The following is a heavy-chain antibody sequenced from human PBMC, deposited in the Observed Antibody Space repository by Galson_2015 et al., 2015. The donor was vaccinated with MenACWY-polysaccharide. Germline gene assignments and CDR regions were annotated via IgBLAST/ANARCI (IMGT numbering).Heavy chain of an antibody. V-gene: IGHV3-74*01. CDR2: INGDGSTT. D-gene: IGHD6-13*01. J-gene: IGHJ4*02. CDR1: GFTFSSYW. CDR3: ARVPGSWYSDY. Sequence: SLRLSCAASGFTFSSYWMHWVRQAPGKRLVWVSRINGDGSTTNYADSVKGRFTISRDNAKNTLYLQMNSLRAEDTAVYYCARVPGSWYSDYWGQGTLVTVSS.